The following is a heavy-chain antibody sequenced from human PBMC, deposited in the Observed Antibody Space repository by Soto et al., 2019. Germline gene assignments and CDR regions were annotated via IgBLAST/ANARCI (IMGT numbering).Heavy chain of an antibody. J-gene: IGHJ4*02. CDR3: ARESPGPLDY. CDR1: GFTFSSYS. Sequence: EVPLVESGGGLVQPGGSLRLSCAASGFTFSSYSMNWVRQAPGKGREWVSYISSSSSTIYYAVSVKGRFTISRDNAKNSLYLQMNSLRDEDTAVYYCARESPGPLDYWGQGTLVTVSA. V-gene: IGHV3-48*02. CDR2: ISSSSSTI.